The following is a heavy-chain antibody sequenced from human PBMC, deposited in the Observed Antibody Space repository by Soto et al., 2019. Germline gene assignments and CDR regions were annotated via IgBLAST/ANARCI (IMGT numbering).Heavy chain of an antibody. Sequence: EVQLLESGGGLVQPGGSLRLSCAASGFIFRNYNMHWVRQAPGKGLEYVSGISSNGGSTFYAYSVKGRFSISRDNSKNTLHLQMGSLRPEDMGTYYCARADYGTFDNWGQGTLVAVSS. CDR1: GFIFRNYN. V-gene: IGHV3-64*01. CDR3: ARADYGTFDN. D-gene: IGHD4-17*01. CDR2: ISSNGGST. J-gene: IGHJ4*02.